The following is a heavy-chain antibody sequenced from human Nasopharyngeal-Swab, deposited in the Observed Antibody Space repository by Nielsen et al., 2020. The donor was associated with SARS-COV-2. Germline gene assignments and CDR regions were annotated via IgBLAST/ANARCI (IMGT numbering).Heavy chain of an antibody. J-gene: IGHJ4*02. CDR1: GYTFTGYY. V-gene: IGHV1-2*06. CDR2: INPNSGGT. D-gene: IGHD1-26*01. CDR3: ARGGVGPVGGALDY. Sequence: ASVKVSCKASGYTFTGYYMHWVRQAPGQGLEWMGRINPNSGGTNYAQKFQGRVTMTRKTSLSTAYLELRSLRSDDTAVYYCARGGVGPVGGALDYWGQGTLVTVSS.